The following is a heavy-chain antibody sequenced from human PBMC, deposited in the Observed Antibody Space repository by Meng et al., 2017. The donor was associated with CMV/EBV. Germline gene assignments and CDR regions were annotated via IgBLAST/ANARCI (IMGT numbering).Heavy chain of an antibody. D-gene: IGHD7-27*01. V-gene: IGHV1-69*01. CDR1: GDTSRTYA. CDR3: TRGANWGSPFDH. Sequence: CQSSGDTSRTYALSWVRQAPGQGLEWMGGIIPFFHTTYYAQKFQDRVIFTSDEDTKTVYMELRSLRSEDTAVYFCTRGANWGSPFDHWGQGALVTVSS. CDR2: IIPFFHTT. J-gene: IGHJ4*02.